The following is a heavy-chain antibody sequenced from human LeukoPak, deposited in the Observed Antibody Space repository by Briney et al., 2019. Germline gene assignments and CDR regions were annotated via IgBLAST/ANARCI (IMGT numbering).Heavy chain of an antibody. CDR1: GGTFSSYA. V-gene: IGHV1-69*05. CDR3: HEAWGGYNYSDY. J-gene: IGHJ4*02. D-gene: IGHD5-24*01. CDR2: IIPIFGTA. Sequence: ASVKVSCKASGGTFSSYAISWVRQAPGQGLEWMGGIIPIFGTANYAQKFQGRVTITTDESTSTAYMELSSLRSEDTAVYYCHEAWGGYNYSDYWGQGTLVTVSS.